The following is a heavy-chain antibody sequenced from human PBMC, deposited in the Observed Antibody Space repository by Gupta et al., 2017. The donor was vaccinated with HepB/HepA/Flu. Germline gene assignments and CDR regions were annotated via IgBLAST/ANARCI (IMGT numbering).Heavy chain of an antibody. D-gene: IGHD3-9*01. CDR3: AATPRRYVEYFDY. J-gene: IGHJ4*02. V-gene: IGHV3-48*03. CDR1: GFTFSTYE. Sequence: EVQLVESGGGLVQPGGSLSLSCAPSGFTFSTYEMNWVRQAPGKGLEWVSYIGSGGSPIYDADSVKGRFTISRDNAENSLYLKMNSLRAEDTAVYYCAATPRRYVEYFDYWGQGILVTVSS. CDR2: IGSGGSPI.